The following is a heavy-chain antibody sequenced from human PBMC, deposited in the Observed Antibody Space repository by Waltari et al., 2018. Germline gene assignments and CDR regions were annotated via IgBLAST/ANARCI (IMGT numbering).Heavy chain of an antibody. V-gene: IGHV3-74*01. J-gene: IGHJ6*02. Sequence: EVQLVESGGGLVQPGGSLRLSCAASGFTFSSYWMHWVRQAPGKGLVWGSRINSDWSSTSHADSVKGRFTIARDNAKNTLYLQMNSLRAEDTAVYYCVCKVGATMTHYGMDVWGQGTTVTVSS. CDR2: INSDWSST. D-gene: IGHD1-26*01. CDR3: VCKVGATMTHYGMDV. CDR1: GFTFSSYW.